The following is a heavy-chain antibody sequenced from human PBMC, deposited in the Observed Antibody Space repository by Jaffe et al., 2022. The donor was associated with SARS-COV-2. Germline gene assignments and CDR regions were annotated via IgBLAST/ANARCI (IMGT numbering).Heavy chain of an antibody. CDR1: GFTINNYA. Sequence: EVQLLESGGGLVQPGGSLRLSCAASGFTINNYAMSWVRQAPGKGLEWVSGISGSGGSTYYADSVKGRFTISRDNSKNTLYLQMNSLRDEATAVYYCAKGFNYYYYGMDVWGQGTTVTVSS. CDR3: AKGFNYYYYGMDV. J-gene: IGHJ6*02. CDR2: ISGSGGST. V-gene: IGHV3-23*01.